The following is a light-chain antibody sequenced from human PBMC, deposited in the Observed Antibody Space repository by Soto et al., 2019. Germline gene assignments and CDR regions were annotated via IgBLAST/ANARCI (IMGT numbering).Light chain of an antibody. V-gene: IGKV3-15*01. CDR1: QSVSSN. CDR3: QQYNSWPPT. Sequence: MTQSPATLSVSPEERVTLSCRASQSVSSNLAWYQQKPGQAPRLLISGASTRATGVPARFSGSGSGTEFTLTISSLQSEDFALYHCQQYNSWPPTFGQGTKVDIK. J-gene: IGKJ1*01. CDR2: GAS.